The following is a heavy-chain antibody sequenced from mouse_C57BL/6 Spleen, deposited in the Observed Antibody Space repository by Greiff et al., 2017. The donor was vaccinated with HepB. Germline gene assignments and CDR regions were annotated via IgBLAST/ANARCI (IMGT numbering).Heavy chain of an antibody. J-gene: IGHJ4*01. CDR2: IDPETGGT. CDR1: GYTFTDYE. CDR3: TEATAMDY. V-gene: IGHV1-15*01. D-gene: IGHD6-1*01. Sequence: SGAELVRPGASVTLSCKASGYTFTDYEMHWVKQTPVHGLEWIGAIDPETGGTAYNQKFKGKAILTADKSSSTAYMELRSLTSEDSAVYYCTEATAMDYWGQGTSVTVSS.